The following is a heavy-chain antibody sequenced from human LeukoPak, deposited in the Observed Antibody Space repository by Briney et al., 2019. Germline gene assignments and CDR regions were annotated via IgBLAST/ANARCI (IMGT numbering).Heavy chain of an antibody. CDR3: AKDTDIVVVPAATLRGLLNWFDP. Sequence: GGSLRLSCAASGFTFSGYAMSWVRQAPGKGLEWVSATSGSGGITYYADSVNGRFTISRDNSKNTLYLQMNSLRAEDTAVYYCAKDTDIVVVPAATLRGLLNWFDPWGQGTLVTVSS. D-gene: IGHD2-2*01. V-gene: IGHV3-23*01. J-gene: IGHJ5*02. CDR2: TSGSGGIT. CDR1: GFTFSGYA.